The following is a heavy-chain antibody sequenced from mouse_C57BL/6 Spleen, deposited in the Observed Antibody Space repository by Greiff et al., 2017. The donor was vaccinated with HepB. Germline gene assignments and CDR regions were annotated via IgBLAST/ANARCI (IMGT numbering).Heavy chain of an antibody. J-gene: IGHJ2*01. CDR2: ISSGGDYI. CDR1: GFTFSSYA. D-gene: IGHD2-4*01. CDR3: TRYDYDGIDY. Sequence: EVKLVESGEGLVKPGGSLKLSCAASGFTFSSYAMSWVRQTPEKRLEWVAYISSGGDYIYYADTVKGRFTVSRDNARNTLYLQMSSLKSEDTAMYYCTRYDYDGIDYWGQGTTLTVSS. V-gene: IGHV5-9-1*02.